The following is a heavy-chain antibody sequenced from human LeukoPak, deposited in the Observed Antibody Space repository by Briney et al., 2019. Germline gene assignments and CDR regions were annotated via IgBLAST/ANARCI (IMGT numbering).Heavy chain of an antibody. D-gene: IGHD1-1*01. CDR3: ARDKQPGDY. V-gene: IGHV4-59*01. Sequence: SETLSLTCTVSGDSISPYHWGWIRQPPGKGLEWIGYIYYSGDTTYNPSLKSRVTMSVDTSKNQFSLKLSSVTAADTAVYYCARDKQPGDYWGQGALVTVSS. CDR2: IYYSGDT. J-gene: IGHJ4*02. CDR1: GDSISPYH.